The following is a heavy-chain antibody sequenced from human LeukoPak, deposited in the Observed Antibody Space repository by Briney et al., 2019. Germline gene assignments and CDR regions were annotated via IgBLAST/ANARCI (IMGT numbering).Heavy chain of an antibody. D-gene: IGHD3-22*01. CDR2: INPSGGST. Sequence: LWASVKVSCKASGYTFTSYYMHWVRQPPGQGLEWMGIINPSGGSTSYAQKFQGRVTMTRDTSTSTVYMELSSLRSEDAAVYYCARDLGPMYYYDSSGYYYPDYWGQGTLVSVSS. CDR1: GYTFTSYY. CDR3: ARDLGPMYYYDSSGYYYPDY. J-gene: IGHJ4*02. V-gene: IGHV1-46*01.